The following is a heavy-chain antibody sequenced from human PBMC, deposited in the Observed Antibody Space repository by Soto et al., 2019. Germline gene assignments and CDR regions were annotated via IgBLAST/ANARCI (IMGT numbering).Heavy chain of an antibody. J-gene: IGHJ4*02. CDR3: ARAPYDSSYY. CDR1: GGSFSGYY. CDR2: INHSGST. Sequence: PSETLSLTCAVYGGSFSGYYWSWIRQPPGKGLEWIGEINHSGSTNYNPSLKSRVTISVDTSKNQFSLKLSSVTAADTAVYYCARAPYDSSYYWGQGTLVTVSS. V-gene: IGHV4-34*01. D-gene: IGHD3-22*01.